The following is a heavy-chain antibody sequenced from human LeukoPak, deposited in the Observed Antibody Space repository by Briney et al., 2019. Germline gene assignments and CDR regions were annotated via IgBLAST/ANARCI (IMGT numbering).Heavy chain of an antibody. CDR1: GFTFSSYW. D-gene: IGHD3-22*01. V-gene: IGHV3-74*01. J-gene: IGHJ4*02. CDR3: ARVTPNRYYYDSSGYFIY. CDR2: INSDGSST. Sequence: GGSLRLSCAASGFTFSSYWMHWVRQAPGKGLVWVSRINSDGSSTSYADSVKGRFTISRDNAKNTLYLQVNSLRAEDTAVYYCARVTPNRYYYDSSGYFIYWGQGTLVTVSS.